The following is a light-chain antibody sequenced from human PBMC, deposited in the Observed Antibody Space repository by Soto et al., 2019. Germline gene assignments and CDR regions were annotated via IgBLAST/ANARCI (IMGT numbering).Light chain of an antibody. CDR2: TTN. CDR3: LLYYGGAQLV. V-gene: IGLV7-43*01. CDR1: TGAVTSGNY. Sequence: QAVVTQEPSLTVSPGGTVTLTCASSTGAVTSGNYPSWFQQKPGQTPRTLIYTTNKKHSWTPARFSGSLLGDKAALTLSGAQPEDEAEYFCLLYYGGAQLVFGGGTKVTVL. J-gene: IGLJ3*02.